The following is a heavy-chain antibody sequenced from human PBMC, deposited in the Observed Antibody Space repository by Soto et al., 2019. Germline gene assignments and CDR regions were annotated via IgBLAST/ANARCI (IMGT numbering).Heavy chain of an antibody. CDR3: ATRTYYDYVWGSFVY. J-gene: IGHJ4*02. CDR1: GYTLTELS. V-gene: IGHV1-24*01. D-gene: IGHD3-16*01. CDR2: FDPEDGET. Sequence: ASVKISCKVSGYTLTELSMHWVRQAPGKGIEWRGGFDPEDGETIYAQKFQGRVTLTEDTSTDTAYSELSSLGSDDTAVYYCATRTYYDYVWGSFVYWGQGTPVTVSS.